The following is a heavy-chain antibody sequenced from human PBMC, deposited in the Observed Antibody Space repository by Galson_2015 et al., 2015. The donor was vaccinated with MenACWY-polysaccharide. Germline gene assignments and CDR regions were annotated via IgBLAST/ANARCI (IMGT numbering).Heavy chain of an antibody. CDR1: GFTFSSYA. D-gene: IGHD3-22*01. CDR2: ISYDGSNK. V-gene: IGHV3-30-3*01. J-gene: IGHJ4*02. CDR3: ARGVGYDSSGYYSY. Sequence: SLRLSCAASGFTFSSYAMHWVRQAPGKGLEWVAVISYDGSNKYYADSVKGRFTISRDNSKNTLYLQMNSLRAEDTAVYYCARGVGYDSSGYYSYWGQGTLVTVSS.